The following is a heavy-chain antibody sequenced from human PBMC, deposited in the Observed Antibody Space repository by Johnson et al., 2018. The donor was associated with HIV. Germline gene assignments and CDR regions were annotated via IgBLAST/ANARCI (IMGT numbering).Heavy chain of an antibody. D-gene: IGHD6-6*01. Sequence: QVQLVESGGGVVQPGRSLRLSCAASGFTFSSYGMHWVRQAPGKGLEWVAVIWYDGSNKYYADSVKGRFTISRDNSKNTLYLQMNSLRAEDTALYYCARAAAARSSGHDAFDIWGQGTMVTVSS. V-gene: IGHV3-33*01. CDR1: GFTFSSYG. CDR2: IWYDGSNK. J-gene: IGHJ3*02. CDR3: ARAAAARSSGHDAFDI.